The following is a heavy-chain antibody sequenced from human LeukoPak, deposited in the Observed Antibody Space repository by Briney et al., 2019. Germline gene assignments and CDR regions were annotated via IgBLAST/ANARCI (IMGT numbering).Heavy chain of an antibody. Sequence: SETLSLTCTVSGGSISNYYWSWIRQPPGKGLEWIGSIYYSGDTYYNPSLESRVTISVDTSKNQFSLKLSSVTAADTAVYYCASRGYTLSSDAFDIWGQGTMVTVSS. V-gene: IGHV4-39*01. CDR1: GGSISNYY. CDR2: IYYSGDT. J-gene: IGHJ3*02. CDR3: ASRGYTLSSDAFDI. D-gene: IGHD3-16*02.